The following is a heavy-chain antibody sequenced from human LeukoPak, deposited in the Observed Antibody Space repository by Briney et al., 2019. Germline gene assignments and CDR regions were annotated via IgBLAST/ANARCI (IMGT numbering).Heavy chain of an antibody. D-gene: IGHD4-17*01. J-gene: IGHJ4*02. Sequence: GGSLRLSCAASGFTFSDYYMSWIRQAPGKGLEWVSYISSSGSTIYYADSVKGRFTISRDNAKNSLYLQMNSLSAADTAVYYCARDLPYGDYLDYWGQGTLVTVSS. CDR1: GFTFSDYY. CDR3: ARDLPYGDYLDY. V-gene: IGHV3-11*01. CDR2: ISSSGSTI.